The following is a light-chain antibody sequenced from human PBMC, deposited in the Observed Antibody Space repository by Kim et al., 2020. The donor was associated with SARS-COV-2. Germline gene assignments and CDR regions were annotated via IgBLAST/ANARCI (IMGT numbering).Light chain of an antibody. J-gene: IGKJ4*01. CDR1: QGITKY. CDR2: AAS. CDR3: QQYNSYPLT. V-gene: IGKV1-16*02. Sequence: DIQMTQSPSSLSASVGDTVTITCRASQGITKYLAWFQQKPGKAPESLIYAASNLESGVPSKFSGSGSGTDFTLTITSLQPEDSATYYCQQYNSYPLTFGRGTQLDIK.